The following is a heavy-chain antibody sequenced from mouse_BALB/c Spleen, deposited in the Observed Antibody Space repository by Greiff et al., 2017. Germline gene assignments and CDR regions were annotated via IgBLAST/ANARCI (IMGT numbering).Heavy chain of an antibody. V-gene: IGHV5-12-1*01. CDR3: ARHTHYDSNYFDY. J-gene: IGHJ2*01. CDR1: GFAFSSYD. Sequence: EVHLVESGGGLVKPGGSLKLSCAASGFAFSSYDMSWVRQTPEKRLEWVAYISSGGGSTYYPDTVKGRFTISRDNAKNTLYLQMSSLKSEDTAMYYCARHTHYDSNYFDYWGQGTTLTVSS. D-gene: IGHD2-4*01. CDR2: ISSGGGST.